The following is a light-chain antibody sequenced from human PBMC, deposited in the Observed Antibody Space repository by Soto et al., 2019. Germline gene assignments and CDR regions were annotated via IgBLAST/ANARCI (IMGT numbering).Light chain of an antibody. V-gene: IGKV3-11*01. CDR1: QSVSSY. CDR3: QQRSNWPRT. Sequence: EIVLTQSPATLSLSPGERATLSCRASQSVSSYLAWYQQKPGQAPRLLIFGASSRATGIPARFSGSGSGTDFTLTTSSLEPEDLAVYYCQQRSNWPRTFGQGTKVDIK. CDR2: GAS. J-gene: IGKJ1*01.